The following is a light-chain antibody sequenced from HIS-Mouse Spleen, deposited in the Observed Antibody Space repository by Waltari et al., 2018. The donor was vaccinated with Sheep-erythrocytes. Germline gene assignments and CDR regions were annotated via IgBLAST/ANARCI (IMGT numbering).Light chain of an antibody. Sequence: QSALTQPRSVSGSPGQSVTISCTGTSSDVGGYNYVSWYQQHQGKAPKVMIYDVGNGPSGCPDRFPGSKSGNPASLTISGLQAEDEADYYCCSYAGSYNHVFATGTKVTVL. CDR2: DVG. CDR1: SSDVGGYNY. CDR3: CSYAGSYNHV. J-gene: IGLJ1*01. V-gene: IGLV2-11*01.